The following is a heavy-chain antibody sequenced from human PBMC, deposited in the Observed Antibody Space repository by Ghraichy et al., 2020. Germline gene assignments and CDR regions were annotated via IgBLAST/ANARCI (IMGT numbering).Heavy chain of an antibody. CDR3: ARGYITYSSGWYGFPYYFDY. CDR1: GFTFSSYW. Sequence: GGSLRLSCAASGFTFSSYWMSWVRQAPGKGLEWVANIKQDGSEKYYVDSVKGRFTISRDNAKNSLYLQMNSLRAEDTAVYYCARGYITYSSGWYGFPYYFDYWGQGTLVTVSS. D-gene: IGHD6-19*01. CDR2: IKQDGSEK. J-gene: IGHJ4*02. V-gene: IGHV3-7*04.